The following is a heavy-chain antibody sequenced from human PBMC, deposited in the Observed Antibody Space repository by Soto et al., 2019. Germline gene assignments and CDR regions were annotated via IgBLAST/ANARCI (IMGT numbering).Heavy chain of an antibody. CDR3: AQPRCYATVTTCYFDY. V-gene: IGHV3-23*01. CDR1: GFSFSSYA. Sequence: GWSLRLCFAASGFSFSSYAMSWVRQASGKGLEWVGTISGSGGSTYYAYSVKGRFTISRDKSKNTVYLQMNGLRAEERAVYYCAQPRCYATVTTCYFDYGGQGTLVTVPS. D-gene: IGHD4-17*01. J-gene: IGHJ4*02. CDR2: ISGSGGST.